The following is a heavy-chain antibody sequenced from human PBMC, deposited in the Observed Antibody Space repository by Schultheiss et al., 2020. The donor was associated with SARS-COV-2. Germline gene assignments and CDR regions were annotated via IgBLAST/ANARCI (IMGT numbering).Heavy chain of an antibody. D-gene: IGHD3-10*01. V-gene: IGHV3-21*01. CDR3: ASGDLRAPSYYYYGMDV. CDR2: ISSSSSYI. CDR1: GFTFSSYS. Sequence: GGSLRLSCAASGFTFSSYSMNWVRQAPGKGLEWVSSISSSSSYIYYADSVKGRFTISRDNAKNSLYLQMNSLRAEDTAVYYCASGDLRAPSYYYYGMDVWGQGTTVTVSS. J-gene: IGHJ6*02.